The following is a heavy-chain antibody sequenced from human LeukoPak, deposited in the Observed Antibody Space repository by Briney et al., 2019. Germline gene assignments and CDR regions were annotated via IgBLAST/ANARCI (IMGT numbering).Heavy chain of an antibody. CDR3: AGSLTGDHDY. J-gene: IGHJ4*02. CDR2: ISAYNGNT. D-gene: IGHD1-20*01. V-gene: IGHV1-18*01. Sequence: GASVRVSCTASGYTFTSCGISWVRQAPGQGLEWMGWISAYNGNTNYAQKLQGRVTMTTDTSTSTAYMELRSLRSDDTAVYYCAGSLTGDHDYWGQGTLVTVSS. CDR1: GYTFTSCG.